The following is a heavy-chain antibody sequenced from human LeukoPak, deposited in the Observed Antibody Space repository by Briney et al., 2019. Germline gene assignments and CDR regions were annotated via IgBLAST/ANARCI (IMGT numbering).Heavy chain of an antibody. J-gene: IGHJ3*02. D-gene: IGHD3-22*01. CDR2: IYHSGST. CDR1: GGSISSYY. V-gene: IGHV4-59*12. Sequence: SETLSLTCTVSGGSISSYYWSWIRQPPGKGLEWIGEIYHSGSTNYNPSLKSRVTISVDKSKNQFSPKLSSVTAADTAVYYCFSSCYYYDSSGYFMGHDAFDIWGQGTMVTVSS. CDR3: FSSCYYYDSSGYFMGHDAFDI.